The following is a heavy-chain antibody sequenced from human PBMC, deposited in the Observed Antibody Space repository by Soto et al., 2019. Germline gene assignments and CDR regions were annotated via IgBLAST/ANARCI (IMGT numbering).Heavy chain of an antibody. D-gene: IGHD6-13*01. CDR3: ARDSSSWYNWFDP. J-gene: IGHJ5*02. V-gene: IGHV4-34*01. Sequence: SETLSLTCAVCGGSFSGYYWSWIRQPPGKGLEWIGEINHSGSTNYNPSLKSRVTISVDTSKNKFSLKLSPVTAADTAVYYCARDSSSWYNWFDPWGQGTLVTVSS. CDR2: INHSGST. CDR1: GGSFSGYY.